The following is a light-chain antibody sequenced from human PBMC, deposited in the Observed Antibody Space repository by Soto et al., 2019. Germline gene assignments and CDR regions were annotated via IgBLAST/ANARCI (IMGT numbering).Light chain of an antibody. V-gene: IGKV3-20*01. CDR3: QQYCSSPYT. Sequence: EIVLTQSPGTLSLSPGERATLSGRASQSVSSNYLAWYKQKPGQTPSLLIYGASSTPTGIPARFSGSGSGAHFTLTISSLEPADFEVDYYQQYCSSPYTFGQGTKLEIK. J-gene: IGKJ2*01. CDR1: QSVSSNY. CDR2: GAS.